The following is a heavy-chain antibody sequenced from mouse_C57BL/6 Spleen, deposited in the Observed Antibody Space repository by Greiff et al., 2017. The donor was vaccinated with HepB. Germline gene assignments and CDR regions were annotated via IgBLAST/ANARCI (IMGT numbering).Heavy chain of an antibody. CDR3: ASEYYGNFGGAWFAY. J-gene: IGHJ3*01. CDR1: GYTFTSYW. V-gene: IGHV1-55*01. CDR2: IYPGSGST. D-gene: IGHD2-1*01. Sequence: VQLQQPGAELVKPGASVKMSCKASGYTFTSYWITWVKQRPGQGLEWIGDIYPGSGSTNYNEKFKSKATLTVDTSSSTAYMQLSSLTSEDSAVYYCASEYYGNFGGAWFAYWGQGTLVTVSA.